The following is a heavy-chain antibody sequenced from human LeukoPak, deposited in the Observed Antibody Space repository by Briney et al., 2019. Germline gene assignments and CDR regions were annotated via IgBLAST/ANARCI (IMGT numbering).Heavy chain of an antibody. CDR2: ISSSSGSTT. CDR3: AKDASLITMVRGVIITEKLYYFDY. D-gene: IGHD3-10*01. J-gene: IGHJ4*02. V-gene: IGHV3-11*01. CDR1: GFSFSDYY. Sequence: GGSLRLSCAASGFSFSDYYMSWIRQAPGKGLEWVSYISSSSGSTTYYADSVKGRFTISRDNSKNTLYLQMNSLRAEDTAVYYCAKDASLITMVRGVIITEKLYYFDYWGQGTLVTVSS.